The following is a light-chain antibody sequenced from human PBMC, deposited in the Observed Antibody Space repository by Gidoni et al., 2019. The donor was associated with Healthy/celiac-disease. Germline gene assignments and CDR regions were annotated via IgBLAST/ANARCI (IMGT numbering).Light chain of an antibody. CDR3: QQYGSSLLT. Sequence: EIVLTPSPVTLSLSPGERATLSCRASQSVSSSYLAWYQQKPGQAPRLLIYGASSRATGIPDRFSGSGSGTDFTLTISRLEPEDFAVYYCQQYGSSLLTFGGGTKVEIK. CDR2: GAS. CDR1: QSVSSSY. V-gene: IGKV3-20*01. J-gene: IGKJ4*01.